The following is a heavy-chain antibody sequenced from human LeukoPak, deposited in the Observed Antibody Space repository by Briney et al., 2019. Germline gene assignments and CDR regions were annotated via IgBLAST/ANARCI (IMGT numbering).Heavy chain of an antibody. V-gene: IGHV4-34*01. CDR2: INHSGST. D-gene: IGHD2-8*01. J-gene: IGHJ3*02. CDR1: GGSFSGYY. Sequence: SETLSLTCAVYGGSFSGYYWSWIRQPPGKGLEWIGEINHSGSTNYNPSLKSRVTISVDTSKNQFSLKLSSVTAADTAVYYCARISYCTNGVCYASAFDIWGQGTMVTVSS. CDR3: ARISYCTNGVCYASAFDI.